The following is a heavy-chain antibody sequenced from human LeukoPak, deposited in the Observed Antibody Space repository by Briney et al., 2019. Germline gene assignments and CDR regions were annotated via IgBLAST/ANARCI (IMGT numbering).Heavy chain of an antibody. J-gene: IGHJ4*02. CDR3: TRGSLSGSSRDY. V-gene: IGHV1-8*01. Sequence: GASVKVSCKASGYTFIGYDINWVRQAIGQGLEWMGWMNPSTGDTGYAQKFQGRVTMTRNTSVDTAFMELSGLGSEDTAVYYCTRGSLSGSSRDYWGQGTLVTVSS. CDR1: GYTFIGYD. D-gene: IGHD1-26*01. CDR2: MNPSTGDT.